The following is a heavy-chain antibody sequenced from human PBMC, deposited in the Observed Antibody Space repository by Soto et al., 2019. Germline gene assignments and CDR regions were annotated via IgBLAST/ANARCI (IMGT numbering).Heavy chain of an antibody. V-gene: IGHV1-3*01. CDR3: ARAFRVVRYYYYGMDV. CDR2: INAGNGNT. J-gene: IGHJ6*02. CDR1: GYTFTSYA. D-gene: IGHD3-10*01. Sequence: ASVKVSCKASGYTFTSYAMPWVRQAPGQRLEWMGWINAGNGNTKYSQKFQGRVTITRDASASTAYMELSSLRSEDTAVYYCARAFRVVRYYYYGMDVWGQGTTVTVSS.